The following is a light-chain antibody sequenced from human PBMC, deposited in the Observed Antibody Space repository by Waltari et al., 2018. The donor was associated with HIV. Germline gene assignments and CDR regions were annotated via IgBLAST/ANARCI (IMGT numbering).Light chain of an antibody. CDR2: RTD. V-gene: IGLV1-40*01. CDR1: SSNIGADYA. CDR3: QSYDSSLFWV. J-gene: IGLJ2*01. Sequence: QSVLTQPPSLSGAPGQRVTISCIGTSSNIGADYAVHWYRQVSGAAPKLLIYRTDARPSGVPDRFFGSRSGASASLVINGLQTDDEADYYCQSYDSSLFWVFGGGTKLTVL.